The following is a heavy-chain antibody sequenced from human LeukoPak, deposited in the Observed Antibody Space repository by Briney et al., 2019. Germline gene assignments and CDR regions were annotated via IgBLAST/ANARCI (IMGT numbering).Heavy chain of an antibody. CDR2: ISWNSASV. D-gene: IGHD6-13*01. CDR3: AKDYGYSSSWYDY. Sequence: GGSLRLSCAASGFTFDDYGMHWVRHAPGKGLEWVSTISWNSASVGYVDSVKGRFTISRDNAKRTLYLQMNSLRPEDTALYYCAKDYGYSSSWYDYWGQGTLVTVSS. V-gene: IGHV3-9*01. CDR1: GFTFDDYG. J-gene: IGHJ4*02.